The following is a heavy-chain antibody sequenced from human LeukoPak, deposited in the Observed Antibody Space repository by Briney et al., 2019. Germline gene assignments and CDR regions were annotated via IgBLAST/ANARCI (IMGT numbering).Heavy chain of an antibody. CDR1: GFTLSRYS. D-gene: IGHD3-3*01. CDR3: ARDRSGDDGFWSVYYTNCFDP. Sequence: GGSLRLSCAGSGFTLSRYSMNWVRQAPGKVLEWVSYISSSGSTEYYADSVKGRFTISRDNAKNSLYLQMNSLRAEDTAVYYCARDRSGDDGFWSVYYTNCFDPWGQGTLVTVSS. J-gene: IGHJ5*02. CDR2: ISSSGSTE. V-gene: IGHV3-48*01.